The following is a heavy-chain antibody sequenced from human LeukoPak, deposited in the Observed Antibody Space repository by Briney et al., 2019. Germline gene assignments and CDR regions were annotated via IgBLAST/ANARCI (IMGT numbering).Heavy chain of an antibody. Sequence: GGSLRLSCAASGFAFSSYAMSWVRQAPGKGLEWVSAISGSGGSTYYADSVKGRFTISRDNSKNTLYLQMNSLRVDDTAVYYCAKAASSSWPSYYYGMDVWGQGTTVTVSS. J-gene: IGHJ6*02. D-gene: IGHD6-13*01. CDR1: GFAFSSYA. V-gene: IGHV3-23*01. CDR3: AKAASSSWPSYYYGMDV. CDR2: ISGSGGST.